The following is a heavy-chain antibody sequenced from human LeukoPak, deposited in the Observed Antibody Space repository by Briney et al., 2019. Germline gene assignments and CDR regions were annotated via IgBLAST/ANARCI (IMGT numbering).Heavy chain of an antibody. Sequence: PGGSLRLSCAASGFTVSSNEMSWVRQAPGKGLEWVSSISGGSTYYADSRKGRFTISRDNSKNTLHLQMNSLRSDDTAVYYCARDRSGDSSGYSVYWGQGTLVTVSS. CDR3: ARDRSGDSSGYSVY. D-gene: IGHD3-22*01. CDR1: GFTVSSNE. V-gene: IGHV3-38-3*01. J-gene: IGHJ4*02. CDR2: ISGGST.